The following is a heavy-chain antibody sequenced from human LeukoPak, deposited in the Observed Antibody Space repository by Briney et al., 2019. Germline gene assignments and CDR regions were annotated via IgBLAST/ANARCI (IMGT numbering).Heavy chain of an antibody. CDR3: ATMGEQWLLKDI. CDR1: GFPFDTYP. Sequence: GGSLRLSCAASGFPFDTYPMNWVRQAPGKGLEWVASISSSNSFKNYADSVKGRFTVSRGNAQNSLYLQMSSLRAEDTGLYYCATMGEQWLLKDIWGQGTMVIVSS. J-gene: IGHJ3*02. V-gene: IGHV3-21*01. CDR2: ISSSNSFK. D-gene: IGHD6-19*01.